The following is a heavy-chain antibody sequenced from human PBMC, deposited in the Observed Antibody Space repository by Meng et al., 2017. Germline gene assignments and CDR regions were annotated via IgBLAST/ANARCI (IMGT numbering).Heavy chain of an antibody. Sequence: GGSLRLSCAASGFTFSSYAMHWVRQAPGKGLEWVAVISYDGSNKYYADSVKGRFTISRDNSKNTLYLQMNSLRAEDTAVYYCARDAVNSGYGQGVDYWGQGTLVTVSS. CDR3: ARDAVNSGYGQGVDY. CDR2: ISYDGSNK. CDR1: GFTFSSYA. J-gene: IGHJ4*02. V-gene: IGHV3-30*01. D-gene: IGHD5-12*01.